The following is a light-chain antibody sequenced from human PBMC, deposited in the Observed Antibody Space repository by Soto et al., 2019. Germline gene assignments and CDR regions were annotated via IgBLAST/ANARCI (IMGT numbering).Light chain of an antibody. V-gene: IGKV3-20*01. CDR3: QQHYSSSWT. Sequence: EIVLTQSPGTLSLSPGERATLSCRASQSASSSYLAWYQQKPGQAPRVLIHGASSRATGVPDRFSGSGSGTDFTLTISRLEPEDSAVYYCQQHYSSSWTFGQGTKVEIK. CDR1: QSASSSY. CDR2: GAS. J-gene: IGKJ1*01.